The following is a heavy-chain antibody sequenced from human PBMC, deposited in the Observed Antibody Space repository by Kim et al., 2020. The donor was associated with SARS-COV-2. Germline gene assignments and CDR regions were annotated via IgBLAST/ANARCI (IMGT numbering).Heavy chain of an antibody. V-gene: IGHV3-9*01. Sequence: GGSLRLSCAVSGFTFEDYSMYWVRQAPGKGLEWVAGINWNSAVKLDADSVKGRFTISRDNAKNSLYLQMNSLRAEDTALYYCAKKRGGSHPFDNWGQGSLVILSS. CDR1: GFTFEDYS. J-gene: IGHJ4*02. CDR3: AKKRGGSHPFDN. CDR2: INWNSAVK.